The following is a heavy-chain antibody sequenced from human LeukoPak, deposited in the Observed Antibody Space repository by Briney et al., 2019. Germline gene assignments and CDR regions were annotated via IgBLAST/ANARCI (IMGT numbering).Heavy chain of an antibody. J-gene: IGHJ4*02. V-gene: IGHV1-69*05. CDR2: IIPIFGTA. CDR1: GGTFSSYA. CDR3: ATFGGTAMVLTDY. Sequence: SVKVSCKASGGTFSSYAISWVRQAPGQGLEWMGGIIPIFGTANYAQKFQGRVTITTDESTSTAYMELSSLRSEDTAVYYCATFGGTAMVLTDYWGQGTLVTVSS. D-gene: IGHD5-18*01.